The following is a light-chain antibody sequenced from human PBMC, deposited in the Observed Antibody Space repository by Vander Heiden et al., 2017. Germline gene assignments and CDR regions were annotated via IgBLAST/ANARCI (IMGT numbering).Light chain of an antibody. CDR1: RSVSSN. CDR3: QQYNSGPPLT. V-gene: IGKV3-15*01. J-gene: IGKJ4*01. Sequence: EVVLTQSPATLSVSPGQRVTLSCRASRSVSSNLAWYQQKPGQPPRHLIHGASARATGIPPRFSGSGYGTEFTLTISSLQSEDFAVYYCQQYNSGPPLTFGGGTKVEIK. CDR2: GAS.